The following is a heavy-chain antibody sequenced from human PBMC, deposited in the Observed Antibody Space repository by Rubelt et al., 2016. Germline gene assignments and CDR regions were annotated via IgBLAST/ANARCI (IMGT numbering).Heavy chain of an antibody. CDR3: VRDSAGVGVDY. J-gene: IGHJ4*02. D-gene: IGHD1-26*01. Sequence: VESGGGLVQPGGSLRLSCAASGFTFSSYSMTWVRQAPGKGPEWVANINHDGSKKNSVEGRFTLSIDNAKNSLYLQMNNLRVEDTAVYFCVRDSAGVGVDYWGQGTLVSVSS. V-gene: IGHV3-7*03. CDR1: GFTFSSYS. CDR2: INHDGSKK.